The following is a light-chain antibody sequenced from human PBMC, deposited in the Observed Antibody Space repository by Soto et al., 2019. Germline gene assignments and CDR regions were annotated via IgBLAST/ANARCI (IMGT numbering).Light chain of an antibody. Sequence: DIQMTQFPSSLSASVGDRVTLTCRASQGIRNDLGWYQQKPGKATKRLIYAASSLQSGVPSRFSGSGSGTQSSHAISILQPEDSGSFYCLQNRTHPLTFGPGTKVDIK. CDR2: AAS. CDR3: LQNRTHPLT. V-gene: IGKV1-17*01. CDR1: QGIRND. J-gene: IGKJ1*01.